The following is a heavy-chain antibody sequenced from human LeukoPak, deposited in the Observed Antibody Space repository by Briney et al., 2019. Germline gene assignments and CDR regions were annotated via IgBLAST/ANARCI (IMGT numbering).Heavy chain of an antibody. J-gene: IGHJ3*02. D-gene: IGHD2-2*01. CDR3: ARGPPDCTITSCYAFDAFDI. CDR1: GYSIRSDYY. CDR2: LYHSGSP. V-gene: IGHV4-38-2*02. Sequence: PSETLSLTCTVSGYSIRSDYYWGWIRQPPGKGLEWIGSLYHSGSPYYNPSLKSRVTMSVDTSKNQFSLKLSSVTAADTAVYYCARGPPDCTITSCYAFDAFDIWGQGTMVTVSS.